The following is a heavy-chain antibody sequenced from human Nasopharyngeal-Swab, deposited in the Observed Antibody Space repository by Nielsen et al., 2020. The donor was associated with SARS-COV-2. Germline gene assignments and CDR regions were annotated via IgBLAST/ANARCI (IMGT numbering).Heavy chain of an antibody. J-gene: IGHJ6*02. CDR3: ASSYDILTGYSYYYYYGMDV. V-gene: IGHV3-21*01. Sequence: GGSLRLSCAASGFTFSSYSMNWVRQAPGKGLEWVSSISSSSSYIYYADSVKGRFTISRDNAKNSLYLQMNSLRAEDTAVYYCASSYDILTGYSYYYYYGMDVWGQGTTVTVSS. CDR1: GFTFSSYS. D-gene: IGHD3-9*01. CDR2: ISSSSSYI.